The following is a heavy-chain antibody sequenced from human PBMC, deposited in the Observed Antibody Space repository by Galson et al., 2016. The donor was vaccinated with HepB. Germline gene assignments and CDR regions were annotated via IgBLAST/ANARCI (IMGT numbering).Heavy chain of an antibody. D-gene: IGHD6-25*01. Sequence: SLRLSCAASGFTFDDYGMSWVRQGPGMGLEWVSGIYWDGSSTGYADSVKGRFTVSRDNAKNSLYLQMHSLRAEDTAVYYCARLAGSGWVMEPLNSWGQGTLVTVSS. V-gene: IGHV3-20*04. CDR2: IYWDGSST. CDR1: GFTFDDYG. J-gene: IGHJ4*02. CDR3: ARLAGSGWVMEPLNS.